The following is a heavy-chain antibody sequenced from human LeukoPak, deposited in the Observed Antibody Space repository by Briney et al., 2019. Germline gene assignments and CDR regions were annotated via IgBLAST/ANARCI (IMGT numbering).Heavy chain of an antibody. Sequence: GGSLRLSCAASGFTFSSYAMSWVRQAPGKGLEWVANIKEDGSEKNYVDSVKGRFTISRDNAKKSLYLQMSSLRAEDTAVYYCARVYSSSWYSGYLYMDVWGKGTTVTVSS. CDR1: GFTFSSYA. D-gene: IGHD6-13*01. V-gene: IGHV3-7*01. CDR3: ARVYSSSWYSGYLYMDV. CDR2: IKEDGSEK. J-gene: IGHJ6*03.